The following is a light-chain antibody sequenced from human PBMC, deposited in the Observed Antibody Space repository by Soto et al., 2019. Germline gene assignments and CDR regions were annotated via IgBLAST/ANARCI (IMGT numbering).Light chain of an antibody. V-gene: IGLV2-11*01. CDR2: EVT. Sequence: QSALTQPRSVSGSPGQSVTISCTGTSSDVGAYHYVSWYQQHPGKAPKLIIYEVTKRPSGVPDRFSGSKSGNTASLTISGLQAEDEADYHCSSYACSFSLLGTGTKVTVL. CDR3: SSYACSFSL. CDR1: SSDVGAYHY. J-gene: IGLJ1*01.